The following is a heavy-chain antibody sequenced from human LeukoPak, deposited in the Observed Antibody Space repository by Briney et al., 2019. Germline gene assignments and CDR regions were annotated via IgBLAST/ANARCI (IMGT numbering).Heavy chain of an antibody. Sequence: ASVKVSSKASGYTFTSYYVHWVRQAPGQGLEWMGIINPSGSSTSYAQKFQGRITMTSDTSTTTVYMQMRSLRSDDTAVYYCARDRGKREDAIPPWSVPDYWGQGSLVTVSS. CDR2: INPSGSST. CDR3: ARDRGKREDAIPPWSVPDY. CDR1: GYTFTSYY. D-gene: IGHD2-8*01. J-gene: IGHJ4*02. V-gene: IGHV1-46*01.